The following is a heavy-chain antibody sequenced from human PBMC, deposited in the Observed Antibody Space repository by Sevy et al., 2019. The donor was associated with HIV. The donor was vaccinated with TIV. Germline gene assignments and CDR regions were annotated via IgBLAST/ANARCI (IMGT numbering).Heavy chain of an antibody. CDR2: INPSGGST. D-gene: IGHD4-4*01. V-gene: IGHV1-46*01. Sequence: ASVKVSCKASGYTFTSYYMHWVRQAPGQGLEWMGIINPSGGSTSYAQKFQGRVTMTRDTSTSIVYMELSSLRSEDTAVYTSARTGRNSDYYYYYMDVWGKGTTVTVSS. CDR1: GYTFTSYY. CDR3: ARTGRNSDYYYYYMDV. J-gene: IGHJ6*03.